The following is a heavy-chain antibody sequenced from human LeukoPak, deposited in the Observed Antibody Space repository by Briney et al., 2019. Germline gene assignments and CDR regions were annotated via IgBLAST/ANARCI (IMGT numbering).Heavy chain of an antibody. CDR2: IIPIFGTA. D-gene: IGHD1-26*01. CDR1: GGTFSSYA. Sequence: GASVKVSCKASGGTFSSYAISWVRQAPGQGLEWMGGIIPIFGTANYAQKFQGRVTITTDESTSTAYMELSSLRSEDTAVYYCATGRLVGATTPSYWGQGTLVTVSS. CDR3: ATGRLVGATTPSY. V-gene: IGHV1-69*05. J-gene: IGHJ4*02.